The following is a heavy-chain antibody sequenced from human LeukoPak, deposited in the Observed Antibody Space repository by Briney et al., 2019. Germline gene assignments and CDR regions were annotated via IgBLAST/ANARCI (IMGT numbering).Heavy chain of an antibody. J-gene: IGHJ4*02. Sequence: SVKVSCKASGGTFSSYAISWVRQAPGQGLEWMGGIIPIFGTANYAQKFQGRVTITADESTSTAYMELSSQRSEDTAVYYCARDPLRRGVTTFGRFDYWGQGTLVTVSS. CDR1: GGTFSSYA. V-gene: IGHV1-69*13. D-gene: IGHD3-16*01. CDR3: ARDPLRRGVTTFGRFDY. CDR2: IIPIFGTA.